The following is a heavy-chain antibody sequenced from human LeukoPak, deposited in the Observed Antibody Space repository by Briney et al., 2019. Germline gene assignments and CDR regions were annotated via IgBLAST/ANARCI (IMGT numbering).Heavy chain of an antibody. CDR1: GGSISSYY. Sequence: SETLSLTCTVSGGSISSYYWSWIRQPPGKGLEWIGYIYYSGSTNYNPSLESRVTISVDTSKNQFSLKLSSVTAADTAVYYCARARSSGSYFRDHYFDYWGQGTLVTVSS. J-gene: IGHJ4*02. D-gene: IGHD1-26*01. CDR2: IYYSGST. V-gene: IGHV4-59*01. CDR3: ARARSSGSYFRDHYFDY.